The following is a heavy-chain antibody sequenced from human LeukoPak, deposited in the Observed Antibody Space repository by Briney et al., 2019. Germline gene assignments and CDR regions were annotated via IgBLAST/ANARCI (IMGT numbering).Heavy chain of an antibody. CDR3: AGGNAMDV. J-gene: IGHJ6*04. CDR2: IKKDGSGI. V-gene: IGHV3-7*03. CDR1: GFPFGNSW. Sequence: GGSLRLSCAVSGFPFGNSWMYWVRQAPGKGLEGVANIKKDGSGISYVESVKGRFIISRDNSRNSLYLQMNSLKVEDTAVYFCAGGNAMDVWGKGTAVTVYS.